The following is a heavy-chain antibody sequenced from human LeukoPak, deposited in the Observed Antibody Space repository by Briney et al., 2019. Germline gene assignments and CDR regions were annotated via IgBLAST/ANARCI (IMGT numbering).Heavy chain of an antibody. CDR2: IYYSGST. CDR1: GGSISSGSYY. D-gene: IGHD5-12*01. CDR3: ARVRGEWLRYFDY. J-gene: IGHJ4*02. Sequence: PSETLSLTCTVSGGSISSGSYYWGWIRQPPGKGLEWIGSIYYSGSTYYNPSLKSRVTISVDTSKNQFSLKLSSVTAADMAVYYCARVRGEWLRYFDYWGQGTLVTVSS. V-gene: IGHV4-39*07.